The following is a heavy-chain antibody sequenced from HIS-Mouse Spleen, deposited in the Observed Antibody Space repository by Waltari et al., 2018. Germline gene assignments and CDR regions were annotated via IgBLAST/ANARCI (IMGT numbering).Heavy chain of an antibody. CDR1: GYSISSGYY. CDR2: IYHSGST. Sequence: QVQLQESGPGLVKPSETLSLTCTVSGYSISSGYYWGWIRQPPGKGLEWIGSIYHSGSTYYNPSLKSRVTISVDTSKNQFSRKLSSVTAADTAVYYCARDYGGATDYWGQGTLVTVSS. D-gene: IGHD1-26*01. V-gene: IGHV4-38-2*02. CDR3: ARDYGGATDY. J-gene: IGHJ4*02.